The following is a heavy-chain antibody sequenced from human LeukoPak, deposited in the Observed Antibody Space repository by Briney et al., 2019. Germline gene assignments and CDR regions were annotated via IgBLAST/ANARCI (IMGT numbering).Heavy chain of an antibody. D-gene: IGHD6-13*01. J-gene: IGHJ5*02. CDR3: AREYLSSTCYAENWFDP. CDR1: GFTFSSYW. V-gene: IGHV3-7*01. CDR2: IKQEGREK. Sequence: GGALRLSCAASGFTFSSYWMSWVGQAPGKGVEGVAHIKQEGREKYYVDSVKGGFTISRDNAKNSLYLQMNRLRAEDTAVYYCAREYLSSTCYAENWFDPWGQGTLVTVSS.